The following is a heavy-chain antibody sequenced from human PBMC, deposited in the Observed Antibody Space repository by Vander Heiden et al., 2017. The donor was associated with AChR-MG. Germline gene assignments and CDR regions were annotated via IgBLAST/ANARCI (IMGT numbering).Heavy chain of an antibody. Sequence: QVQLVQSGAAVKKPGASVKVSCKASGYTFTGYYMHWVRQAPGQGLEWMGWINPNSGGTNYAQKFQGRVTMTRDTSISTAYMELSRLRSDDTAVYYCARGENYDFWSGYFPWYYYYYGMDVWGQGTTVTVSS. V-gene: IGHV1-2*02. D-gene: IGHD3-3*01. CDR2: INPNSGGT. CDR3: ARGENYDFWSGYFPWYYYYYGMDV. J-gene: IGHJ6*02. CDR1: GYTFTGYY.